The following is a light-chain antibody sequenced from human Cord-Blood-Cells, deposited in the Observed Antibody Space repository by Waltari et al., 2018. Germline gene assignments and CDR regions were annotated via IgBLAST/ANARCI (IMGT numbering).Light chain of an antibody. Sequence: DIQMTQSPSSLSACVGDRVTITCRASQSISSYLNWYQQKPGKARKLLIYAASSLQSGVPSRFSGNGSGTDCTLAISSLQPEDFATYYFQQSYSTPTFGQGTKVEIK. J-gene: IGKJ1*01. V-gene: IGKV1-39*01. CDR1: QSISSY. CDR2: AAS. CDR3: QQSYSTPT.